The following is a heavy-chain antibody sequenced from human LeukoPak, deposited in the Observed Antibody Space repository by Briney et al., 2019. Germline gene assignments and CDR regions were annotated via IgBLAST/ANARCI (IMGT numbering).Heavy chain of an antibody. CDR3: ARGGGSSYYYYMDV. CDR1: GYTFTIYG. D-gene: IGHD1-26*01. V-gene: IGHV1-18*01. Sequence: ASVTVSCKASGYTFTIYGISWVRQAPGRGREWMGWISAYNGNTNYAQKLQGRVTMTTDTSTSTAYMELRSLRSDDTAVYYCARGGGSSYYYYMDVWGKGTTVTVSS. CDR2: ISAYNGNT. J-gene: IGHJ6*03.